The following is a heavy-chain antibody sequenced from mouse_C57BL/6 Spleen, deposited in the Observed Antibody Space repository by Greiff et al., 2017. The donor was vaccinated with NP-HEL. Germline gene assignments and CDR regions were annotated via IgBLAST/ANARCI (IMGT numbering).Heavy chain of an antibody. CDR2: ISSGGSYT. CDR3: ARQRGGDYDGDWYFDV. J-gene: IGHJ1*03. CDR1: GFTFSSYG. V-gene: IGHV5-6*01. D-gene: IGHD2-4*01. Sequence: DVQLQESGGDLVKPGGSLKLSCAASGFTFSSYGMSWVRQTPDKRLEWVATISSGGSYTYYPDSVKGRFTISRDNAKNTLYLQMSSLKSEDTAMYYCARQRGGDYDGDWYFDVWGTGTTVTVSS.